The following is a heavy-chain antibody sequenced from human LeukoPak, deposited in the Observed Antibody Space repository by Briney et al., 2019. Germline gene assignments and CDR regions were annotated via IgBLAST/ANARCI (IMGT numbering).Heavy chain of an antibody. J-gene: IGHJ4*02. V-gene: IGHV3-23*01. CDR2: ISGSGGST. CDR3: AKDSYYYDSRGFGYFDY. CDR1: GFTFSSYA. D-gene: IGHD3-22*01. Sequence: PGGSLRLSCAASGFTFSSYAMGWVRQAPGKGLEWVSAISGSGGSTYYADSVKGRFTISRDNSKNTLYLQMNSLRAEDTAVYYCAKDSYYYDSRGFGYFDYWGQGTLVTVSS.